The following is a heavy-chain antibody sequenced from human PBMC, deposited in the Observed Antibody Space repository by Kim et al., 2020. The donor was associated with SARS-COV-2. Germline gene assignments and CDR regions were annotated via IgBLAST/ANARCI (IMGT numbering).Heavy chain of an antibody. D-gene: IGHD3-10*01. CDR2: IIPILGIA. J-gene: IGHJ6*02. Sequence: SVKVSCKASGGTFSSYAISWVRQAPGQGLEWMGRIIPILGIANYAQKFQGRVTITADKSTSTAYMELSSLRSEDTAVHYCARARGVLYGMDVWGQGTTVTVSS. CDR3: ARARGVLYGMDV. V-gene: IGHV1-69*04. CDR1: GGTFSSYA.